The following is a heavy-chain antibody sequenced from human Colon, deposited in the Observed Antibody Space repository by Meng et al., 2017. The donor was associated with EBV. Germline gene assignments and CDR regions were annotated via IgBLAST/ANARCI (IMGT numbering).Heavy chain of an antibody. D-gene: IGHD2-2*01. Sequence: LQAWGPCVAEPWGPLSPPWAVSGGSSSTSDWWSWVRQPPGKGLEWIGEIYRGGGTNYNPSFKSRVTISVDTSNNHFSLKLSYVTAADTAVYYCARVRVIPAAVGFDYWGQGTLVTVSS. CDR1: GGSSSTSDW. J-gene: IGHJ4*02. CDR3: ARVRVIPAAVGFDY. V-gene: IGHV4-4*02. CDR2: IYRGGGT.